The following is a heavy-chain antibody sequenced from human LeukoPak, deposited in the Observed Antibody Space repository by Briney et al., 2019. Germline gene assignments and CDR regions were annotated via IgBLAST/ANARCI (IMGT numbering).Heavy chain of an antibody. V-gene: IGHV3-7*04. CDR1: GFAFSSYW. CDR3: ARGYNSALDY. J-gene: IGHJ4*02. CDR2: IDQDGSDK. Sequence: GGSLRLSCAASGFAFSSYWMAWVRQAPGKGLEWVANIDQDGSDKNYVDSVKGRFTISRDNARNSLYLQMNSLRVEDTTVYFCARGYNSALDYWGQGVLVTVSS. D-gene: IGHD6-19*01.